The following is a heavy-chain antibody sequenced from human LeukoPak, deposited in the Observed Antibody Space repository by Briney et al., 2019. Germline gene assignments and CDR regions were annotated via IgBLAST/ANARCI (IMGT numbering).Heavy chain of an antibody. CDR3: ARTPAANSIYYYYGMDV. Sequence: SRTLSLTCAISGDSVSSNSAAWNWIRQSPSRGLEWLGRTYYRSKWYNDYAVSVKSRITINPDTSKNQFSLQLNSVTPEDTAVYYCARTPAANSIYYYYGMDVWGQGTTVTVSS. CDR2: TYYRSKWYN. D-gene: IGHD2-15*01. CDR1: GDSVSSNSAA. J-gene: IGHJ6*02. V-gene: IGHV6-1*01.